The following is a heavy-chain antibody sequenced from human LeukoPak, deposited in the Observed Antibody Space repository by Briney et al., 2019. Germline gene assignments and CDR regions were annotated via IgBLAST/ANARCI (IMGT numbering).Heavy chain of an antibody. CDR3: ARDKPSGDPEASHGDYYYGMDV. CDR2: IIPNFGTA. V-gene: IGHV1-69*13. J-gene: IGHJ6*02. Sequence: RASVKVSCKVSGYIFTDYYMHWVRQAPGQGLEWMGGIIPNFGTANYAQKFQGRVTITADESTSTAYMELSSLRSEDTAVYYCARDKPSGDPEASHGDYYYGMDVWGQGTTVTVSS. CDR1: GYIFTDYY. D-gene: IGHD3-10*01.